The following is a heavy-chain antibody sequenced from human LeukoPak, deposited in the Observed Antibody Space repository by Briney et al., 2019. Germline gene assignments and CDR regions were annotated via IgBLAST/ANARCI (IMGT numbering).Heavy chain of an antibody. Sequence: ASVKVSCKASRGTFSSYGVSWVRQAPGQGLEWMGGVIAIFGRVKYGQKFQGRATITTDESTSTAYMELSSLTSEDTGVYYCARGELGDSSGFSFFDYWGQGTLVTVSS. V-gene: IGHV1-69*05. D-gene: IGHD3-22*01. CDR2: VIAIFGRV. CDR3: ARGELGDSSGFSFFDY. J-gene: IGHJ4*02. CDR1: RGTFSSYG.